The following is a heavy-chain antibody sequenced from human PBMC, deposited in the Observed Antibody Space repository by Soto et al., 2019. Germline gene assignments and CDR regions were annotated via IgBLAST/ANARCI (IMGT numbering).Heavy chain of an antibody. CDR1: GGTFSSYA. Sequence: QVQLVQSGAEVKKPGSSVKVSCKASGGTFSSYAISWVRHAPGQGLEWMGGIIPISGTANYAQKFQGRVTITADESTSRAYMELSSLRSEDTAVYYCARSQGSSTSLEIYYYYYYGMDVWGQGTTVTVSS. CDR2: IIPISGTA. CDR3: ARSQGSSTSLEIYYYYYYGMDV. D-gene: IGHD2-2*01. J-gene: IGHJ6*02. V-gene: IGHV1-69*01.